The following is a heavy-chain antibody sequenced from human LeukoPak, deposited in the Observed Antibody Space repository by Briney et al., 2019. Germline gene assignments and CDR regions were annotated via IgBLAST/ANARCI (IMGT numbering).Heavy chain of an antibody. CDR3: DY. J-gene: IGHJ4*02. CDR2: IQYDGNTI. V-gene: IGHV3-30*02. Sequence: SGGSLRLSCVASGFTYSHNGMHWVRQAPGKGLEWVAFIQYDGNTIFYADSVKGRFTISRDNSKNTLYLHYCARDSARRDGQNFDYWGQGTLVTVSS. D-gene: IGHD5-24*01. CDR1: GFTYSHNG.